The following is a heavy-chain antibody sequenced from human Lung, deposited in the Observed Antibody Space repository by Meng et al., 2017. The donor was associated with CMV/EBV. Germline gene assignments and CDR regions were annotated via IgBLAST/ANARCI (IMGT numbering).Heavy chain of an antibody. Sequence: QVQLVQSGSELKKPGASVKVSCKASGYTFSDYAINWVRQAPGQGLEWMGWIYPNTRNPTYAQGFTGRFVFSLDSSVKTAYLQINSLKTEDTALYYCARVISRKAADGIVFEPWGQGTLVTVSS. CDR2: IYPNTRNP. D-gene: IGHD6-25*01. CDR1: GYTFSDYA. CDR3: ARVISRKAADGIVFEP. V-gene: IGHV7-4-1*02. J-gene: IGHJ5*02.